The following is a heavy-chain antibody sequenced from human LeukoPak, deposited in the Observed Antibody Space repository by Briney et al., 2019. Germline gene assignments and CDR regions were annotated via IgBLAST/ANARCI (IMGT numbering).Heavy chain of an antibody. Sequence: GGSLRLSCAASGFTVSSNYMSGVRQAPGKGLEWVAVISYDGSNKYYADSVKGRFTISRDNSKNTLYLQMNSLRAEDTAVYYCAKDGGYSSSWFVFRESSNFDYWGQGTLVTVSS. CDR1: GFTVSSNY. CDR3: AKDGGYSSSWFVFRESSNFDY. D-gene: IGHD6-13*01. CDR2: ISYDGSNK. J-gene: IGHJ4*02. V-gene: IGHV3-30*18.